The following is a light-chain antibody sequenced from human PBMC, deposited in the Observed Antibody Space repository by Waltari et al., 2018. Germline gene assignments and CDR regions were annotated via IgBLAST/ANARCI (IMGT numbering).Light chain of an antibody. Sequence: LVLTQSPSASASLGASVKLTCTLSRGHSRHVIAGLHQQPGKGPRYLMKVNSDGSHRKGDDIPDRFSASKSGTECQLTISSLQSEDEADYFCQTGGHGTWVFGGGTKLTVL. CDR1: RGHSRHV. J-gene: IGLJ3*02. CDR2: VNSDGSH. V-gene: IGLV4-69*01. CDR3: QTGGHGTWV.